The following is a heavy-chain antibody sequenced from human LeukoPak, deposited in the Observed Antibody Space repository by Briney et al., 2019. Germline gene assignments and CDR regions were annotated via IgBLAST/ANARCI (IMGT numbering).Heavy chain of an antibody. CDR3: ARIGSARNY. CDR2: INPNSGNT. Sequence: ASVKVSCKASGYTFTGYYMHWVRQAPGQGLEWMGWINPNSGNTGYAQKFQGRVTMTRNTSISTAYMELSSLRSEDTAVYYCARIGSARNYWGQGTLVTVSS. J-gene: IGHJ4*02. V-gene: IGHV1-8*02. D-gene: IGHD3-16*01. CDR1: GYTFTGYY.